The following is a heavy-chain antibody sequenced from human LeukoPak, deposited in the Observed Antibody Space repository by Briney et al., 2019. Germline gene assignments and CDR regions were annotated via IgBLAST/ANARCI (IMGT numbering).Heavy chain of an antibody. Sequence: GASLQISSKGSGYRFTDYWIAWVRQMPGKGLEWMGIIYPGDSDSRYSPSFQGQVTFSAAKSISTAYLQWSSLKASDTAMYYCARRSYCYSTSCYGYWFDYWGQGTLVTVSS. V-gene: IGHV5-51*01. D-gene: IGHD2-2*01. CDR2: IYPGDSDS. CDR3: ARRSYCYSTSCYGYWFDY. CDR1: GYRFTDYW. J-gene: IGHJ5*01.